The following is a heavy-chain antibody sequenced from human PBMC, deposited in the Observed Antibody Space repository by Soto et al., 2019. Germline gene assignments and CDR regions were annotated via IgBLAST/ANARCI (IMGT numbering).Heavy chain of an antibody. CDR1: GFTFSSYW. CDR2: IKQDGSEK. CDR3: ARRNSWGAAALNWFDP. D-gene: IGHD6-13*01. V-gene: IGHV3-7*05. Sequence: GGSLRLSCAASGFTFSSYWMSWVRQAPGKGLEWVANIKQDGSEKYYVDSVKGRFTISRDNAKNSLYLQMNSLRAEDTAVYYCARRNSWGAAALNWFDPWGQGTLVTVSS. J-gene: IGHJ5*02.